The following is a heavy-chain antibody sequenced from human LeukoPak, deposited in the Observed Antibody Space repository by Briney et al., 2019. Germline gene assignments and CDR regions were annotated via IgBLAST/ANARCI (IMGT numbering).Heavy chain of an antibody. CDR1: GFSFCSSV. CDR3: ARSGYYFDY. D-gene: IGHD1-26*01. CDR2: STGDSSYT. V-gene: IGHV3-21*01. Sequence: TGGSLRLSCAACGFSFCSSVMKWVRQAPGKGLGWVSSSTGDSSYTYYADSVKGRFIISRDNAKNTLYLQMNSLRAEDTAVYYCARSGYYFDYWGQGTLVTVSS. J-gene: IGHJ4*02.